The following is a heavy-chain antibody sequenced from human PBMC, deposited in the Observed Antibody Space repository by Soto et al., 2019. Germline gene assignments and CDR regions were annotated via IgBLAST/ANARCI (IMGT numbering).Heavy chain of an antibody. D-gene: IGHD3-10*01. V-gene: IGHV1-8*01. CDR3: AREAASDPSFYYHYMDV. J-gene: IGHJ6*03. CDR1: GYAFSNYN. Sequence: ASVKVSCKASGYAFSNYNINWVRQASGQGLEWMGWMNPDSGNTGYAEKFQGRVTMTRNSSISTAYMELSGLRSEDTAVYYCAREAASDPSFYYHYMDVWGKGTTVTAP. CDR2: MNPDSGNT.